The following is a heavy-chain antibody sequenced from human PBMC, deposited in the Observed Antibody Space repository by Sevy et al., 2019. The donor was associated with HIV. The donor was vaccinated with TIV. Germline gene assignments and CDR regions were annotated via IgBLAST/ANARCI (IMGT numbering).Heavy chain of an antibody. J-gene: IGHJ5*02. V-gene: IGHV4-4*02. CDR3: ARSTGVTPNWFDP. CDR1: GGSISSSNW. CDR2: IYRSGST. D-gene: IGHD2-8*02. Sequence: SETLSLICAVSGGSISSSNWWSWVRQPPGKGLEWIGEIYRSGSTNYNPSLKSRVTISVDKSKNQFSLKLSSVTAADTAVYYCARSTGVTPNWFDPWGQGTLVTVSS.